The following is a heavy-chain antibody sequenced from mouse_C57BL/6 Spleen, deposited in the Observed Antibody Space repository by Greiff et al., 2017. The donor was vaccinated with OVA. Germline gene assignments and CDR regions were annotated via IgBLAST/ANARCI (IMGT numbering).Heavy chain of an antibody. CDR3: ARASSYDYYAMDY. Sequence: QVQLQQPGAELVRPGSSVKLSCKASGYTFTSYWMDWVKQRPGQGLEWIGNIYPSDSETHYNQKFKDKATLTVDKSSSTANMQLSSLTSEDSAVYYCARASSYDYYAMDYWGQGTSVTVSS. CDR2: IYPSDSET. V-gene: IGHV1-61*01. J-gene: IGHJ4*01. D-gene: IGHD1-1*01. CDR1: GYTFTSYW.